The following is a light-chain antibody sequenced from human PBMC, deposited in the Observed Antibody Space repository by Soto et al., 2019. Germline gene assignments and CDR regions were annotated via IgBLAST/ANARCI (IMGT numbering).Light chain of an antibody. CDR2: DVT. J-gene: IGLJ2*01. Sequence: QSALTQPRSVSGSPGQSVTISCTGTSNNVGAYGYVSWYQLHPGKAPKLIVYDVTKRPSGVPDRFSGSKSGNAASLTISGLQAEDEADYYCCSYAGSYTYVVFGGGTKVTVL. CDR1: SNNVGAYGY. V-gene: IGLV2-11*01. CDR3: CSYAGSYTYVV.